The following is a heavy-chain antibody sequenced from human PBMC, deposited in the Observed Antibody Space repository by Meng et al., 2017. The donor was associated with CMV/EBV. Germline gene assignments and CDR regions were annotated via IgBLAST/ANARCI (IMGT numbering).Heavy chain of an antibody. CDR1: GGSISSGDYY. D-gene: IGHD1-14*01. Sequence: VPLQGSGPGLVKPSQILSLTCTVSGGSISSGDYYWRWIRQPPGKALEWIGYIYYSGSTYYNPSLKSRVTISVDTSKNQFSLKLSSVTAADTAVYYCARVMGPNRTPYYFDYWGQGTLVTVSS. CDR3: ARVMGPNRTPYYFDY. CDR2: IYYSGST. V-gene: IGHV4-30-4*08. J-gene: IGHJ4*02.